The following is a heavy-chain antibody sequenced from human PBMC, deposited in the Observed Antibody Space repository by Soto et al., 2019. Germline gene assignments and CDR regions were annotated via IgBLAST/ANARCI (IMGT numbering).Heavy chain of an antibody. Sequence: GASVKVSCKASGYTFTSYDINWLRQSTGQGLEWMGWMNPNSGNTGCAQKFQGRVTMTRNTSISTAYMELSSLRSEDTAVYYCARVLDSGSYYYYYYYGMDVWGQGTTVTVSS. J-gene: IGHJ6*02. CDR2: MNPNSGNT. D-gene: IGHD1-26*01. CDR1: GYTFTSYD. V-gene: IGHV1-8*01. CDR3: ARVLDSGSYYYYYYYGMDV.